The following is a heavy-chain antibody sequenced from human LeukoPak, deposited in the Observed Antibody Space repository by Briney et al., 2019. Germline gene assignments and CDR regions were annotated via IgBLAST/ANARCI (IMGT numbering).Heavy chain of an antibody. J-gene: IGHJ5*02. CDR1: GGSISSYY. CDR3: ARGIVTGTTNWFDP. Sequence: SETRSLTCTVSGGSISSYYWGWIRQPPGKGLEWIGSIYHSGTTYYNPSLKSRVTISLDTSKNQFSLKVNSVTAADTAVYHCARGIVTGTTNWFDPWGQGTLVTVSS. D-gene: IGHD1-20*01. CDR2: IYHSGTT. V-gene: IGHV4-38-2*02.